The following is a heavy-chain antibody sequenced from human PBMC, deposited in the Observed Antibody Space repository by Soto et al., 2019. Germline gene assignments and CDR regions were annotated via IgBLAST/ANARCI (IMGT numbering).Heavy chain of an antibody. CDR1: GFTFDDYA. CDR3: AKEGSSTIDY. D-gene: IGHD6-6*01. Sequence: GGSLRLSCAASGFTFDDYAMHWVRQAPGKGLEWVSGISWNSGSIGYADSVKGRFTISRDNAKNSLYLQMNSLRAEDTALYYCAKEGSSTIDYWGQGTLVTVSS. J-gene: IGHJ4*02. V-gene: IGHV3-9*01. CDR2: ISWNSGSI.